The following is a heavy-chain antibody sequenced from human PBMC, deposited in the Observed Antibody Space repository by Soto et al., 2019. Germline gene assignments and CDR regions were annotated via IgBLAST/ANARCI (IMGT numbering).Heavy chain of an antibody. V-gene: IGHV3-48*01. CDR2: INTSGGTI. CDR1: GFTFNNYG. CDR3: LRDTQFWHIDS. D-gene: IGHD6-19*01. J-gene: IGHJ5*01. Sequence: GGSLRLSCAASGFTFNNYGMNWVRQTPGKGLEWLSYINTSGGTIYFVDSVKGRFTISRDNGKDSLYLQMNSLRADDTAVYYCLRDTQFWHIDSWGQGTLVTVSS.